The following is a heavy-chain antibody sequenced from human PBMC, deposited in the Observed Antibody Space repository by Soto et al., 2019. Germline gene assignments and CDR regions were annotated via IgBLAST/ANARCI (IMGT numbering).Heavy chain of an antibody. CDR3: AREGRDGYHIRDY. J-gene: IGHJ4*02. D-gene: IGHD5-12*01. Sequence: QVQLQESGPGLVKASETLSLTCTVSGGSVSSGSYYWSWIRQPPGKGLEWIGYIYYSGSTNYNPSLKSRVTISVDTSKNQFSLKLSSVTAADTAVYYCAREGRDGYHIRDYWGQGTLVTVSS. CDR2: IYYSGST. V-gene: IGHV4-61*01. CDR1: GGSVSSGSYY.